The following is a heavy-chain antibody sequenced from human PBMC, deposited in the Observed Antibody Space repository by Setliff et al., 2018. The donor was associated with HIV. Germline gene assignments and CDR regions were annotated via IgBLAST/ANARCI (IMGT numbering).Heavy chain of an antibody. D-gene: IGHD1-26*01. Sequence: SETLSLTCAVSGYSISTNEWWGWIRQPPGKGLAWIGYISNSGKIYYDPSLNSRVTLSADTSKNQLSLKLTSVTAADTAVYYCARGQDLGATWTGYYYYYMDVWGKGTTVTVSS. CDR1: GYSISTNEW. CDR3: ARGQDLGATWTGYYYYYMDV. J-gene: IGHJ6*03. CDR2: ISNSGKI. V-gene: IGHV4-28*05.